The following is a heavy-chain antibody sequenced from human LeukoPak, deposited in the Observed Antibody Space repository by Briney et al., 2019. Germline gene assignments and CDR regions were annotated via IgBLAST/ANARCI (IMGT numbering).Heavy chain of an antibody. J-gene: IGHJ3*02. Sequence: SETLSLTCAVYGVSFNGYHWSWIRQPPGKGLEWIGEINHSGSTNYNPSLKSRVTISVDTSKNQFSLKLSSVTAADTAVYYCAREHDTQNAFDIWGQGTMVTVSS. D-gene: IGHD1/OR15-1a*01. V-gene: IGHV4-34*01. CDR1: GVSFNGYH. CDR2: INHSGST. CDR3: AREHDTQNAFDI.